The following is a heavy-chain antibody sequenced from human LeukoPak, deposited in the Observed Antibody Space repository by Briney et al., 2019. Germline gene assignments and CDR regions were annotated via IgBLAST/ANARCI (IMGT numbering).Heavy chain of an antibody. D-gene: IGHD3-3*01. Sequence: GGSVRLSCAASGFTFSSHSINWVRQAPGKGLEWIATMTVTNKIYYADSVKGRFTISGDNAENSVYLQMNSLRDEDTAVYSCARAQTLFWEFDGFDIWGRGTRVPVFS. CDR3: ARAQTLFWEFDGFDI. V-gene: IGHV3-69-1*01. CDR1: GFTFSSHS. CDR2: MTVTNKI. J-gene: IGHJ3*02.